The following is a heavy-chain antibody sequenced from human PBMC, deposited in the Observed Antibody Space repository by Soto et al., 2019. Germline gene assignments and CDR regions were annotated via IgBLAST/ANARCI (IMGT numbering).Heavy chain of an antibody. Sequence: QVHLVQSGAEVKKPGASVKVSCKTSGYTFISYGITWVRQAPGQGLEWIGWISAHTGNTNYTQKFQGRLTMTTDTSTSTAYMELRSLRSDASAVYYCAGDLFYWGKGTLVTVP. V-gene: IGHV1-18*01. CDR1: GYTFISYG. CDR3: AGDLFY. CDR2: ISAHTGNT. J-gene: IGHJ4*02.